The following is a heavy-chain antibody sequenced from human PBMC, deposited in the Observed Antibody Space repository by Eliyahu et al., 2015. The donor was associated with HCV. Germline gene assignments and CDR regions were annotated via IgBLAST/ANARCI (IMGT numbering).Heavy chain of an antibody. CDR2: IKSKTHGGTT. CDR1: GFTFTVAW. CDR3: TTDLYQSWFDP. D-gene: IGHD2-2*02. J-gene: IGHJ5*02. V-gene: IGHV3-15*01. Sequence: EGQQVESGGGLVKPGGSLRLSCSASGFTFTVAWMSWVRQAPGKGLEWVGRIKSKTHGGTTDYAAPVEGRFTISRDDSKDTLFLQMNSLKTEDTGVYYCTTDLYQSWFDPWGQGTLVTVSS.